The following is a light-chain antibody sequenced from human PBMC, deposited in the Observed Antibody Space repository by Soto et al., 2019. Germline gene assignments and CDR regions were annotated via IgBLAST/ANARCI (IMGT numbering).Light chain of an antibody. CDR3: QQCSDWPLT. CDR1: QSVSTY. CDR2: DAS. J-gene: IGKJ4*01. Sequence: EVVLTQSPATLSLSPGEGATLSCRASQSVSTYLAWYRQKPGQAPRLLFYDASNRATGIPTRFTGSGSGTDFTLTISSLEPEDFAVYYCQQCSDWPLTFGGGTKVDIK. V-gene: IGKV3-11*01.